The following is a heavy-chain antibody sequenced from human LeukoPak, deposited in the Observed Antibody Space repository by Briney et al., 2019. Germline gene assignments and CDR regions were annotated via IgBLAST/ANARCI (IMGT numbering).Heavy chain of an antibody. V-gene: IGHV4-30-4*02. J-gene: IGHJ4*02. CDR3: AGVATMKWSFDY. CDR1: GGSISSGDYY. D-gene: IGHD5-24*01. CDR2: IYYSGST. Sequence: SETLSLTCTVSGGSISSGDYYWSWIRQPPGKGLEWIGYIYYSGSTYYNPSLKSRVTISVDTSKNQFSLKLSSVTAADTAVYYCAGVATMKWSFDYWGQGTLVTVSS.